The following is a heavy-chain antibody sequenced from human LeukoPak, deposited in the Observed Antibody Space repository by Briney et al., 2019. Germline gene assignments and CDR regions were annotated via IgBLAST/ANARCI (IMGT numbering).Heavy chain of an antibody. D-gene: IGHD1-26*01. CDR3: ARAFGKRGATSCDY. CDR1: GYSFTSYG. Sequence: GESLKISCKGSGYSFTSYGISWVRQAPGQGLEWMGWISAYNGNTNYAQKLQGRVTMTTDTSTSTAYMELRSLRSDDTAVYYCARAFGKRGATSCDYWGQGTLVTVSS. CDR2: ISAYNGNT. V-gene: IGHV1-18*01. J-gene: IGHJ4*02.